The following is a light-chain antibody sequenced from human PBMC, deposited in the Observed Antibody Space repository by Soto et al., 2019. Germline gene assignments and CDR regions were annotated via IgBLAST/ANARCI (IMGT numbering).Light chain of an antibody. J-gene: IGKJ3*01. Sequence: EIVLTQSPATLSLSPGERATLSCRASQHIDVYLDWLQQKPGQSPRLLIFDASARATGTPTRFSGSGSGTDSTPTISSLEPEDFAVYYCQQRGDWPLTFGPGTKVDI. V-gene: IGKV3-11*01. CDR1: QHIDVY. CDR3: QQRGDWPLT. CDR2: DAS.